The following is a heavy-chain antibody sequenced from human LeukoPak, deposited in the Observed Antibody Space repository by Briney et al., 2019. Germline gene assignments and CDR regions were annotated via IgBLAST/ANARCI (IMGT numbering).Heavy chain of an antibody. CDR2: ISSSGSTI. V-gene: IGHV3-48*04. D-gene: IGHD3-3*01. J-gene: IGHJ4*02. CDR3: ARDRITDFWSGYYTNYFDY. Sequence: PGGSLRLSCAASGFTFSSYSMNWVRQAPGKGLEWVSYISSSGSTIYYADSVKGRFTISRDNAKNSLYLQMNSLRAEDTAVYYCARDRITDFWSGYYTNYFDYWGQGTLVTVSS. CDR1: GFTFSSYS.